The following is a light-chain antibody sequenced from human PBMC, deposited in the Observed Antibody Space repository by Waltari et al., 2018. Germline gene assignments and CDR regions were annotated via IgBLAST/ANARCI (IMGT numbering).Light chain of an antibody. CDR3: QKYERLPAT. V-gene: IGKV3-20*01. Sequence: VLTQSPGTLSLSPGERATLSSRASQSVGTYLVWYQQKPGQAPRLLIYHASTRATGIPDRFSGSGSGTDFSLTISRLEPEDFAVYYCQKYERLPATFGQGTKVEIK. J-gene: IGKJ1*01. CDR1: QSVGTY. CDR2: HAS.